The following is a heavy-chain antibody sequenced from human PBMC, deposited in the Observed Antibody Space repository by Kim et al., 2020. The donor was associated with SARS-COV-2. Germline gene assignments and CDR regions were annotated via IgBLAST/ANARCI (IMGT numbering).Heavy chain of an antibody. J-gene: IGHJ4*02. D-gene: IGHD3-16*01. CDR3: AKPTNLRGSPRFDY. V-gene: IGHV3-23*01. Sequence: DSVKGRLTISRDNSKNTLYLQMNSLRAEDTAVYYCAKPTNLRGSPRFDYWGQGTLVTVSS.